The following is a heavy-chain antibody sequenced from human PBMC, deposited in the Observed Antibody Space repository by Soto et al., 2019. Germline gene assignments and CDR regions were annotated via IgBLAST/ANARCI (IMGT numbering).Heavy chain of an antibody. Sequence: QVQLVESGGGVVQPGRSLRLSCAASGFTFSSYGMHWVRQAPGKGLEWVAVISYDGSNKYYADSVKGRFTISRDNSKNTLYLQMHSLRAEDTAVYYCAKDYIVATIWDLYYYYGMDVWGQGTTVTVSS. CDR2: ISYDGSNK. CDR1: GFTFSSYG. J-gene: IGHJ6*02. V-gene: IGHV3-30*18. D-gene: IGHD5-12*01. CDR3: AKDYIVATIWDLYYYYGMDV.